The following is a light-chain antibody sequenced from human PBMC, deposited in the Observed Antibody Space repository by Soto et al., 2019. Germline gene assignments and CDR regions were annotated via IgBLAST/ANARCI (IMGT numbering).Light chain of an antibody. CDR2: DAS. CDR3: QHYGRSPPGT. V-gene: IGKV3-11*01. CDR1: QSVSRY. J-gene: IGKJ3*01. Sequence: ELVLTQSPATLSLSPGDSATLACRASQSVSRYLAWYQQRPGQALRLLIYDASKRATGIPARFSGSGSGTDFTLTISSLEPEDFAVYYCQHYGRSPPGTFGPGTKVDIK.